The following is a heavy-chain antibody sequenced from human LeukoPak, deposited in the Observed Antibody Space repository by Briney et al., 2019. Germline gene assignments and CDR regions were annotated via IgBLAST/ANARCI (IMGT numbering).Heavy chain of an antibody. Sequence: EASVRVSCKASGYPFSDYGIIWVRQAPGQGLEWIAYVSPYNGKTEYAQKIQGRVTVATDTSTSTAYMELGNLRSDDTALYYCAREVWCSGDTCYRYAFDIWGQGTMVTVSS. D-gene: IGHD2-15*01. V-gene: IGHV1-18*01. CDR1: GYPFSDYG. CDR3: AREVWCSGDTCYRYAFDI. J-gene: IGHJ3*02. CDR2: VSPYNGKT.